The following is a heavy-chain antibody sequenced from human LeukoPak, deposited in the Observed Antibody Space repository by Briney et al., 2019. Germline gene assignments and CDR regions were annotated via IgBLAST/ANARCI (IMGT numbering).Heavy chain of an antibody. CDR3: ARGSDWYNY. CDR1: GGSISSSSYN. D-gene: IGHD6-19*01. J-gene: IGHJ4*02. V-gene: IGHV4-39*01. CDR2: IYYSGNT. Sequence: SETLSLTCTVSGGSISSSSYNWAWIRQPPGKGLEWMGTIYYSGNTYYNPSLKSRVTISVDTSKIQFSLKVSSVTATDTAVYYCARGSDWYNYWGQGTLVTVSS.